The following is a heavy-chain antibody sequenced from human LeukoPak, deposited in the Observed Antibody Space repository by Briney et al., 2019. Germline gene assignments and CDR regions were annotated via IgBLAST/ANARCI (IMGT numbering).Heavy chain of an antibody. J-gene: IGHJ4*02. CDR1: GFTFSSYA. D-gene: IGHD3-22*01. Sequence: GGSLRLSCAASGFTFSSYAMSWVRQAPGKGLEWVSAISGSGGSTYYADSVKGRFTISRDNSKNTLYLQMNSLRTEDTAVYYCAKGYYDSSGYYKYYFDYWGQGTLVTVSS. CDR2: ISGSGGST. CDR3: AKGYYDSSGYYKYYFDY. V-gene: IGHV3-23*01.